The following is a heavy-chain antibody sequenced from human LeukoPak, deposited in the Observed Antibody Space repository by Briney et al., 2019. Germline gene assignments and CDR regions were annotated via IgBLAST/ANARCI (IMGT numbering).Heavy chain of an antibody. J-gene: IGHJ3*02. CDR2: ISGSGGST. D-gene: IGHD2-15*01. CDR1: GFTFSSYQ. Sequence: GGSLRLSCAASGFTFSSYQMSWVRQAPGKGLEWVSGISGSGGSTHYADSVKVRFTLSRDNSKKTLSLQKNSLRAEDTAVYYCAKGPVVSFDIWGQGTMVTVSS. V-gene: IGHV3-23*01. CDR3: AKGPVVSFDI.